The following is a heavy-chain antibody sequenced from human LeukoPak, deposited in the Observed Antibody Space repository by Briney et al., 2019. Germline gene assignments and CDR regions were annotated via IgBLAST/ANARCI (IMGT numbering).Heavy chain of an antibody. V-gene: IGHV3-30*02. Sequence: GGSLRLSCAASGFTFSSYGMHWVRQAPGKGLEWVAFIRYDGSNKYYADSVKGRFTISRDNSRDTLYLQMISLRAEDTAVYYCAKSAVGATLGDYWGQEPRSPSPQ. CDR1: GFTFSSYG. D-gene: IGHD1-26*01. CDR2: IRYDGSNK. J-gene: IGHJ4*01. CDR3: AKSAVGATLGDY.